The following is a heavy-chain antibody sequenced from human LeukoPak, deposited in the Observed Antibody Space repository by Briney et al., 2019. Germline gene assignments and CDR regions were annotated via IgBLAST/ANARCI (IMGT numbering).Heavy chain of an antibody. CDR2: IYYSGST. CDR3: ARGSPDYGDSFSFDY. V-gene: IGHV4-30-4*01. D-gene: IGHD4-17*01. CDR1: GGSISSGDYY. Sequence: SETLSLTCTVSGGSISSGDYYWSWIRQPPGKGLEWIGYIYYSGSTYYSPSLKSRVTISVDTSKNQFSLKLSSVTAADTAVYYCARGSPDYGDSFSFDYWGQGTLVTVSS. J-gene: IGHJ4*02.